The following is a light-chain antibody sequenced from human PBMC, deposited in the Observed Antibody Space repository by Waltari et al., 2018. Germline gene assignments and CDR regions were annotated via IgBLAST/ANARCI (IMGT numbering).Light chain of an antibody. Sequence: DIQMTQSPSTLSASVGDRVTITCRASQSISSWLAWYQQKPGKAPKLLIYKASSLESGGPSRFSGSGSGTEFTLTISSLQPDDFATYYCLQYNTYPWTFGQGTKVEIK. CDR3: LQYNTYPWT. V-gene: IGKV1-5*03. CDR2: KAS. J-gene: IGKJ1*01. CDR1: QSISSW.